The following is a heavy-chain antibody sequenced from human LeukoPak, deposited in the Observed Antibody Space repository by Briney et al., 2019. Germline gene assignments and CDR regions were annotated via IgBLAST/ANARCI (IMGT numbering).Heavy chain of an antibody. D-gene: IGHD3-10*01. CDR2: ISYDGSNK. Sequence: GGSLRLSCAASGFTFSSYAMPWVRQAPGKGLEWVAVISYDGSNKYYADSVKGRFTISRDNSKNTLYLQMNSLRAEDTAVYYCARGPASKYYYAPRDYYYGMDVWGQGTTVTVSS. CDR3: ARGPASKYYYAPRDYYYGMDV. J-gene: IGHJ6*02. CDR1: GFTFSSYA. V-gene: IGHV3-30-3*01.